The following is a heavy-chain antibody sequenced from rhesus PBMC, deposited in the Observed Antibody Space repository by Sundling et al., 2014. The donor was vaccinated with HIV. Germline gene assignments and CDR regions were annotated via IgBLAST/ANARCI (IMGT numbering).Heavy chain of an antibody. CDR3: ARGYSGRGRSGSWRPHPRYYFDY. D-gene: IGHD6-25*01. CDR2: IYGNSAST. Sequence: QVKLQQWGEGLVKPSETLSLTCAVYGGSISGYYYWSWIRQPPGKGLEWIGYIYGNSASTNYNPSLKNRVTISKDTSKNQFSLKLSSVTAADTAVYYCARGYSGRGRSGSWRPHPRYYFDYWGQGVLVTVSS. V-gene: IGHV4-73*01. CDR1: GGSISGYYY. J-gene: IGHJ4*01.